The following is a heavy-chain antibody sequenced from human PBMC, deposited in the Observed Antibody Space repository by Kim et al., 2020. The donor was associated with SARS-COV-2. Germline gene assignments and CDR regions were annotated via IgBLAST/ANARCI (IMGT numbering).Heavy chain of an antibody. J-gene: IGHJ5*02. Sequence: SETLSLTCTVSGGSISSGGYYWSWIRQHPGKGLEWIGYIYYSGSTYYNPSLKSRVTISVDTSKNQFSLKLSSVTAADTAVYYCASEFYLKPYCRGGSCYSPGTGWLDLWGQRTLVPVSS. D-gene: IGHD2-15*01. CDR1: GGSISSGGYY. CDR2: IYYSGST. V-gene: IGHV4-31*03. CDR3: ASEFYLKPYCRGGSCYSPGTGWLDL.